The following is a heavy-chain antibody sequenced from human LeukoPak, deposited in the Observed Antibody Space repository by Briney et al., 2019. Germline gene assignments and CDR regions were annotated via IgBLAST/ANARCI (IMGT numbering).Heavy chain of an antibody. D-gene: IGHD1-26*01. CDR2: ISSGSSTI. CDR1: GFTFSTYS. CDR3: TTERSWAASVGVTTGY. J-gene: IGHJ4*02. V-gene: IGHV3-48*01. Sequence: GGSLRLSCAASGFTFSTYSMNWVRQAPGKGLEWVSYISSGSSTIYYADSVKGRFTISRDNAKNSLYQQMNSLKTEDTAVYYCTTERSWAASVGVTTGYWGQGTLVTVSS.